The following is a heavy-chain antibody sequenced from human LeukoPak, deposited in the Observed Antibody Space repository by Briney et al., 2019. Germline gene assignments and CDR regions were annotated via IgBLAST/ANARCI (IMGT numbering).Heavy chain of an antibody. CDR2: ISANGGET. CDR1: GFTFSIYA. D-gene: IGHD3-3*01. V-gene: IGHV3-23*01. CDR3: AKRYYDFPLDY. J-gene: IGHJ4*02. Sequence: GGSLRLSCAASGFTFSIYAMNWVRHAPGKGLEWVSSISANGGETHYADSVKGRFTISRDNSKNTLYLQINNPRVEDTAVYYCAKRYYDFPLDYWGQGTLVTVSS.